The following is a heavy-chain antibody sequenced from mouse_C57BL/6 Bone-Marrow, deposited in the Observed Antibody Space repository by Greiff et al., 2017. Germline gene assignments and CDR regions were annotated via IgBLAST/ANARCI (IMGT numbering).Heavy chain of an antibody. J-gene: IGHJ4*01. Sequence: QVQLQQSGPGLVQPSQRLSITCTVSGFSFTSYGVHWVRQSPGKGLEWLGVIWSGGSTDYNAAFISRLSISKDNSKSQVFFKMNSLQADDTAIYYGARIYYDYDEPDYYAMDYWGQGTSVTVSS. D-gene: IGHD2-4*01. CDR3: ARIYYDYDEPDYYAMDY. CDR1: GFSFTSYG. CDR2: IWSGGST. V-gene: IGHV2-2*01.